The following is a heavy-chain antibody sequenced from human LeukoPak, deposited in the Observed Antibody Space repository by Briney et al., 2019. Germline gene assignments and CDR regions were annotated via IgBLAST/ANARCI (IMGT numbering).Heavy chain of an antibody. CDR2: INHSGST. D-gene: IGHD3-3*01. CDR3: ARRHRSGYYSDAFDI. CDR1: GGSFSGYH. V-gene: IGHV4-34*01. Sequence: SETLSLTCAVYGGSFSGYHWTWIRQPPGKGLEWIGEINHSGSTNYIPSLKSRVTISVDTSKNQFSLKLISVTAADTAVYYCARRHRSGYYSDAFDIWGQGTMVTVSS. J-gene: IGHJ3*02.